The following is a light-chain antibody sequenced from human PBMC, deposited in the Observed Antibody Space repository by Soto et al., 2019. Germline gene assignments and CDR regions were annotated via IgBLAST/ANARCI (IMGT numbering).Light chain of an antibody. V-gene: IGKV3-11*01. J-gene: IGKJ5*01. CDR1: QSFSSY. Sequence: EIVLTQSPATLSLSPGERATLSCRASQSFSSYLAWYQQKPGQAPRLLIYDASKRATGIPARFSGRGSGTAFALTISSREHEDFAVYYCQQRSNWPPVITFGQGTRLEIK. CDR2: DAS. CDR3: QQRSNWPPVIT.